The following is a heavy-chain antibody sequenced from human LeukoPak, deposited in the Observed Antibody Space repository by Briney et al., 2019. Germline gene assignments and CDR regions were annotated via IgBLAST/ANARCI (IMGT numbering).Heavy chain of an antibody. CDR2: IYYSKNT. V-gene: IGHV4-59*05. CDR3: VSPRGFSYGYFDY. J-gene: IGHJ4*02. CDR1: GGSINNYY. Sequence: SETLSLTCTVSGGSINNYYWTWIRQPAEKGLEWIGSIYYSKNTYYNPSLKSRVTISADTSKNQFSLTLGSVSATDTAVYYCVSPRGFSYGYFDYWGQGTLVTVSS. D-gene: IGHD5-18*01.